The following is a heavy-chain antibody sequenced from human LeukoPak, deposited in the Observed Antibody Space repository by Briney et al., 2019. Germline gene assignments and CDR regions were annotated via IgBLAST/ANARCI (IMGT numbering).Heavy chain of an antibody. CDR2: ISSSSSTI. D-gene: IGHD3-16*01. Sequence: GGSLRLSCAASGFTFSSYSMNWVRQAPGKGLEWVSYISSSSSTIYYADSVKGRFTISRDNAKNPLYLQMNSLRAEDTAVYYCARGFPGLFYYYYGMDVWGQGTTVTVSS. J-gene: IGHJ6*02. CDR1: GFTFSSYS. V-gene: IGHV3-48*04. CDR3: ARGFPGLFYYYYGMDV.